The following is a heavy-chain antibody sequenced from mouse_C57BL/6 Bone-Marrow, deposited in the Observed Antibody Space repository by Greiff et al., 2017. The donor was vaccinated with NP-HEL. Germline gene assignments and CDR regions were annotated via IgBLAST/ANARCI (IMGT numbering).Heavy chain of an antibody. CDR2: IYPGSGNT. CDR1: GYTFTDYY. D-gene: IGHD1-1*01. Sequence: QVHVKQSGAELVRPGASVKLSCKASGYTFTDYYINWVKQRPGQGLEWIARIYPGSGNTYYNEKFKGKATLTAEKSSSTAYMQLSSLTSEDSAVYFCARDYYGSSHAMDYWGQGTSVTVSS. CDR3: ARDYYGSSHAMDY. V-gene: IGHV1-76*01. J-gene: IGHJ4*01.